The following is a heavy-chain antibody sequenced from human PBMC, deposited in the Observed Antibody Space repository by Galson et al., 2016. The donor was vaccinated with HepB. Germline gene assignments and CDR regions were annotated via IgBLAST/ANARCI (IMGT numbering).Heavy chain of an antibody. CDR1: GDNFSDSN. V-gene: IGHV1-2*02. J-gene: IGHJ6*02. CDR2: ISHNSGGT. CDR3: ARSRLDHDLGGDSNVGQYYYYGMDV. D-gene: IGHD2-21*01. Sequence: SVKVSCKASGDNFSDSNINWVRQAPGQGLEWMGWISHNSGGTNYAQKFQGRVTMTRDTSITTVYMELSRLTFDDTAIYYCARSRLDHDLGGDSNVGQYYYYGMDVWGQWTTVTVSS.